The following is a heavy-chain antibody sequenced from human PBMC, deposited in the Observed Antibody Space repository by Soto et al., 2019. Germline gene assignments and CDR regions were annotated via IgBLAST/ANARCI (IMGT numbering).Heavy chain of an antibody. CDR1: GGTFSSYA. CDR2: IIPIFGTA. CDR3: ARDREGYYDSSGSKFDY. J-gene: IGHJ4*02. Sequence: SVKVSCKASGGTFSSYAISWVRQAPGQGLEWMGGIIPIFGTANYAQKFQGRVTITADESTSTAYMELSSLRSEDTAVYYCARDREGYYDSSGSKFDYWGQGTLVTVSS. V-gene: IGHV1-69*13. D-gene: IGHD3-22*01.